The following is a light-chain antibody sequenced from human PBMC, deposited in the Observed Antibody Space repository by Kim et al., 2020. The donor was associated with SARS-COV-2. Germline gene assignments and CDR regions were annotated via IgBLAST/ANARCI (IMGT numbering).Light chain of an antibody. CDR1: SSNIGRNY. Sequence: QSVLAQPPSASGPPGQRVTISCSGSSSNIGRNYVYWYQQFPGTAPKLLIFKNNQRPSGVPDRFSGSKSGTSASLAISGLRTEAQAVCYCAAWDESLSGRVFGGGTQLTV. CDR2: KNN. CDR3: AAWDESLSGRV. V-gene: IGLV1-47*01. J-gene: IGLJ3*02.